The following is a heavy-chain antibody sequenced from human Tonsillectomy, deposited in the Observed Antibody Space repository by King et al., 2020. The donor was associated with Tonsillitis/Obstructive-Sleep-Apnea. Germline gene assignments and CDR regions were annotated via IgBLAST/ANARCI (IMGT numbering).Heavy chain of an antibody. V-gene: IGHV4-39*01. D-gene: IGHD3-10*01. CDR1: GGSISSSRYF. CDR3: ARHSEICYGSGNWGAFDI. CDR2: IFYSGST. Sequence: LQLQESGPGLVKPSETLSLICAVSGGSISSSRYFWGWIRQPPGKGLEWSGSIFYSGSTYYNPSLKSQVTISVDTAKNQSSPNLLSLDAAVPARYYLARHSEICYGSGNWGAFDIWGQGTMVTFSS. J-gene: IGHJ3*02.